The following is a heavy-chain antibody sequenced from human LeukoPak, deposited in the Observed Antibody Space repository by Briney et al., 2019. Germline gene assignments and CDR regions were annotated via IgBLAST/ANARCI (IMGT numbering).Heavy chain of an antibody. J-gene: IGHJ4*02. CDR3: ARDSLYTYYYDSSGYLNGDY. Sequence: PSETLSLTCTVSGGSISTYYWTWIRQRPGKGLEWVGYIYYSGSTNYNPSLKSRVTISLDTSKNQFSLKLNFVTAADTAVYYCARDSLYTYYYDSSGYLNGDYWGQGTLVTVSS. D-gene: IGHD3-22*01. CDR1: GGSISTYY. V-gene: IGHV4-59*12. CDR2: IYYSGST.